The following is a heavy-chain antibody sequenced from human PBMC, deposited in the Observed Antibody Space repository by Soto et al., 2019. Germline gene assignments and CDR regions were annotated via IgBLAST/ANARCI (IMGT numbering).Heavy chain of an antibody. J-gene: IGHJ4*02. D-gene: IGHD4-17*01. CDR1: GGYFSGYY. Sequence: SETLSLTCAVYGGYFSGYYWSWIRQPPGKGLEWIGEINHSGSTNYNPSLKSRVTISVDTSKNQFSLKLSSVTAADTAMYYCARDPNYGALDYWGQGTLVTVSS. CDR3: ARDPNYGALDY. CDR2: INHSGST. V-gene: IGHV4-34*01.